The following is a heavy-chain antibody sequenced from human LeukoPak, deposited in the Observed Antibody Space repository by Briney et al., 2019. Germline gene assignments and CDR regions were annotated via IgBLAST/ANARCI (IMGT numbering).Heavy chain of an antibody. Sequence: GGSLRLSCAASGFTFSSYAMSWVRQAPGKGLEWVSGISGSGGSTYYADSVKGRFTMSRDNSKNTLYLQMNSLRAEDTAVYYCARRAGAYSHPYDYWGQGTLVTVSS. CDR1: GFTFSSYA. D-gene: IGHD4/OR15-4a*01. CDR2: ISGSGGST. J-gene: IGHJ4*02. CDR3: ARRAGAYSHPYDY. V-gene: IGHV3-23*01.